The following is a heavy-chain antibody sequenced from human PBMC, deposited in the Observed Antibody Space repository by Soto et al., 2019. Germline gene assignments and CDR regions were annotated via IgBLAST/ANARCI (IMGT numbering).Heavy chain of an antibody. V-gene: IGHV3-30-3*01. CDR2: ISYDGSNK. J-gene: IGHJ3*02. CDR1: GFTFRSYA. Sequence: GGSLRLSCAASGFTFRSYAVHWVRQAPGKGLEWVAVISYDGSNKYYTDSVKGRFTISRDNSKNTLYLQMNSLRSEDTAVYNCAREAEAFDIWGQGTMVTVSS. CDR3: AREAEAFDI.